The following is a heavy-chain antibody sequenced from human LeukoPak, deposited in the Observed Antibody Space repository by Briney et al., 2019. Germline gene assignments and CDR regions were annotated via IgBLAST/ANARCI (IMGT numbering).Heavy chain of an antibody. CDR3: ARDERGSSWYINWFDP. CDR2: ISSSSSYI. D-gene: IGHD6-13*01. CDR1: GFTFSSYS. Sequence: GGSLRLSCAASGFTFSSYSMNWVRQAPGKGLEWVSSISSSSSYIYYADSVKGRFTISRDNAKNSLYLQMNSLRAEDTAVYYCARDERGSSWYINWFDPWGQGTLVTVPS. J-gene: IGHJ5*02. V-gene: IGHV3-21*01.